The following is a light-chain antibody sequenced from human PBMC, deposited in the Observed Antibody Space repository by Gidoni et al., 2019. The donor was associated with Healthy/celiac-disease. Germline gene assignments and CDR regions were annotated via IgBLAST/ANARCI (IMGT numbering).Light chain of an antibody. CDR1: QSLLHSNGYNY. Sequence: DIVMTQSPLSLPVTPGGPASISCRSSQSLLHSNGYNYLDWYLQKPGQSPQLLSYLGSNRASGVPDRFSGSGSGTDFTLKISRVEAEDVGVYYCMQARQTPITFGQGTRLEIK. CDR3: MQARQTPIT. CDR2: LGS. V-gene: IGKV2-28*01. J-gene: IGKJ5*01.